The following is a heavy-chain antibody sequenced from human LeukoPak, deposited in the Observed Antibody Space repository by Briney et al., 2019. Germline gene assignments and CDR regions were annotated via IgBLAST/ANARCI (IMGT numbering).Heavy chain of an antibody. V-gene: IGHV1-69*13. Sequence: ASVKVSCKASGGTFSSYAISWVRQAPGQGLEWMGGLIPIFGTANYAQKFQGRVTITADESTSTAYMELSSLRSEDTAVYYCARDLRYCSSTSCYCYFDYWGQGALVTVSS. D-gene: IGHD2-2*01. CDR3: ARDLRYCSSTSCYCYFDY. CDR2: LIPIFGTA. J-gene: IGHJ4*02. CDR1: GGTFSSYA.